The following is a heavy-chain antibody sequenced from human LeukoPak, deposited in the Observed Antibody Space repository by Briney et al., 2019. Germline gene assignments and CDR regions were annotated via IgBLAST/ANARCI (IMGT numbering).Heavy chain of an antibody. V-gene: IGHV3-30*03. CDR2: ILENGSNQ. J-gene: IGHJ4*02. Sequence: GGSLRLSCAASGFTVGNNYMAWVRQAPGKGLDWVAVILENGSNQYYADSVKGRFTISRDNSKNTLFLQMNSLRGEDTAMYYCARVQGGGYRTADYWGQGTLVTVSS. CDR1: GFTVGNNY. CDR3: ARVQGGGYRTADY. D-gene: IGHD6-19*01.